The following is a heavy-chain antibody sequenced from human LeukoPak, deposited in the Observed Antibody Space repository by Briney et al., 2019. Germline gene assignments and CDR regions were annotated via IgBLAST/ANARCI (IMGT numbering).Heavy chain of an antibody. D-gene: IGHD1-1*01. V-gene: IGHV4-59*01. Sequence: SETLSLTCTVSDDSIKSFWWSWIRQPPGKGLEWIGCIHYSGGTKYNPSLKSRVAISVDTSKNQFSLKLTSVTAADTAVYFCARDLELERNRWNYFESWGQGTLVTVSS. CDR2: IHYSGGT. CDR3: ARDLELERNRWNYFES. J-gene: IGHJ4*02. CDR1: DDSIKSFW.